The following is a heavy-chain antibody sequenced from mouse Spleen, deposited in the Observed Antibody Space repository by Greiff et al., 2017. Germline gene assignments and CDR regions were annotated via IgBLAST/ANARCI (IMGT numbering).Heavy chain of an antibody. CDR3: ARQLGLGAMDY. CDR1: GYTFTSYW. Sequence: VQLQQPGAELVMPGASVKLSCKASGYTFTSYWMHWVKQRPGQGLEWIGEIDPSDSYTNYNQKFKGKATLTVDKSSSTAYMQLSSLTSEDSAVYYCARQLGLGAMDYWGQGTSVTVSS. V-gene: IGHV1-69*01. J-gene: IGHJ4*01. CDR2: IDPSDSYT. D-gene: IGHD3-1*01.